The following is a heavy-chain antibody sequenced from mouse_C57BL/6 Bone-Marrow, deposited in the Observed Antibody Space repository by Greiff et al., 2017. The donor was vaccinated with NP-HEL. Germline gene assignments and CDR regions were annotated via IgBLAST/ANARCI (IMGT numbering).Heavy chain of an antibody. CDR1: GYTFNSYW. J-gene: IGHJ3*01. V-gene: IGHV1-64*01. CDR3: ARFITTVVATDFAY. D-gene: IGHD1-1*01. Sequence: QVQLKQPGAELVKPGASVKLSCKASGYTFNSYWMHWVKQRPGQGLEWIGMIHPNSGSTNYNEKFKSKATLTVDKSSSTAYMQLSSLTSEDSAVYYCARFITTVVATDFAYWGQGTLVTVSA. CDR2: IHPNSGST.